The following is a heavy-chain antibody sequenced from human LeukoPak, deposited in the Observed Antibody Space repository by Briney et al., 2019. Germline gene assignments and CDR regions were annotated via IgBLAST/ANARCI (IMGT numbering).Heavy chain of an antibody. J-gene: IGHJ5*02. CDR3: ARGLLDSSWFDL. V-gene: IGHV4-30-4*01. Sequence: SETLSLTCTVSGGSISSGDYSWSWIRQPPGKGLEWIGYIYYSGSTYYNPSLKSRVTISVDTSKNQFSLKLSSVTAADTAVYYCARGLLDSSWFDLWGAGTLVTVSS. CDR2: IYYSGST. D-gene: IGHD2-2*03. CDR1: GGSISSGDYS.